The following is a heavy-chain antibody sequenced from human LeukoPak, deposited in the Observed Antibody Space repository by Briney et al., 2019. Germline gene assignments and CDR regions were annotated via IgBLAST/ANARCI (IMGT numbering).Heavy chain of an antibody. D-gene: IGHD3-10*01. CDR3: ARGGAEWGSGSYYNEHVDY. CDR1: GGSISSGDYY. CDR2: IYYSGST. Sequence: SQTLSLTCTVSGGSISSGDYYWGWIRQPPGKGLEWIGYIYYSGSTYYNPSLKSRVTISVDTSKNQFSLKLSSVTAADTAVYYCARGGAEWGSGSYYNEHVDYWGQGTLVTVSS. V-gene: IGHV4-30-4*01. J-gene: IGHJ4*02.